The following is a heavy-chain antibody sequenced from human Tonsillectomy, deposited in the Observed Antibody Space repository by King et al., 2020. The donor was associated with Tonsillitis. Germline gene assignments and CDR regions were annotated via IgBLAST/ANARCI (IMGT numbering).Heavy chain of an antibody. J-gene: IGHJ4*02. Sequence: QLQESGPGLVKPSETLSLTCGVSGGSMNYYYWSWIRQPPGKGPEWIGYIHYSGSTKYNPSLKSRITISIDTSKNQFSLKVNSVPAADTAVYYCARRHCYGNVCNPYYFDHWGPGNLVLVSS. CDR2: IHYSGST. CDR1: GGSMNYYY. D-gene: IGHD2/OR15-2a*01. CDR3: ARRHCYGNVCNPYYFDH. V-gene: IGHV4-59*08.